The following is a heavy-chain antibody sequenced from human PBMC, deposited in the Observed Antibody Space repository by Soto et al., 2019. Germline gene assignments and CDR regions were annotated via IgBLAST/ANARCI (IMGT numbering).Heavy chain of an antibody. J-gene: IGHJ4*02. CDR3: AKDQIWEVPHFFDY. CDR2: ISNTGVKT. Sequence: GGSLRLSCAASGFTFNNYAMTWVRQAPGKGPEWVSTISNTGVKTYYADSVKGRFTISRDFSTDTLYLQMSSLRVEDTAVYYCAKDQIWEVPHFFDYWGKGTLVTVSS. V-gene: IGHV3-23*01. CDR1: GFTFNNYA. D-gene: IGHD1-26*01.